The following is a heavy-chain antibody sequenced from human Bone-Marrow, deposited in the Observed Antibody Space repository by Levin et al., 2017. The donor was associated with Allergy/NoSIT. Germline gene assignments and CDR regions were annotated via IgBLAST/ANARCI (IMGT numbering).Heavy chain of an antibody. CDR3: AKQRGTTVTLLDS. CDR1: GFTFRSFA. CDR2: ISSDGNKK. D-gene: IGHD4-17*01. Sequence: GGSLRLSCAASGFTFRSFAMHWVRQAPGKGLEWVTLISSDGNKKYYAASVLGRFTISRDNAKNTVSLQMDGLRPEDTAFYYCAKQRGTTVTLLDSWGQGTLVTVSS. V-gene: IGHV3-30-3*02. J-gene: IGHJ5*01.